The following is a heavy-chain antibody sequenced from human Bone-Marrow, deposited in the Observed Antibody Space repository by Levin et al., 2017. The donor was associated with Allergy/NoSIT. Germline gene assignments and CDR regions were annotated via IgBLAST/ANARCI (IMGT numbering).Heavy chain of an antibody. CDR3: AKDIGDYVWGSAFGY. Sequence: SLKISCAASGFTFDDYAMHWVRQAPGKGLEWVSGISWNSGSIGYADSVKGRFTISRDNAKNSLYLQMNSLRAEDTALYYCAKDIGDYVWGSAFGYWGQGTLVTVSS. CDR2: ISWNSGSI. CDR1: GFTFDDYA. V-gene: IGHV3-9*01. J-gene: IGHJ4*02. D-gene: IGHD3-16*01.